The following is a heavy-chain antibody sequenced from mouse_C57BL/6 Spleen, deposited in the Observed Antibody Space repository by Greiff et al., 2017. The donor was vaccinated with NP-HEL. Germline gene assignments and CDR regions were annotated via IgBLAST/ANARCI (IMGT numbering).Heavy chain of an antibody. J-gene: IGHJ4*01. D-gene: IGHD2-1*01. CDR1: GYAFTNYL. V-gene: IGHV1-54*01. CDR3: VYGNYVDYAMDY. Sequence: VKLMESGAELVRPGTSVKVSCKASGYAFTNYLIEWVKQRPGQGLEWIGVINPGSGGTNYNEKFKGKATLTADKSSSTAYMQLSSLTSEDSAVYFCVYGNYVDYAMDYWGQGTSVTVSS. CDR2: INPGSGGT.